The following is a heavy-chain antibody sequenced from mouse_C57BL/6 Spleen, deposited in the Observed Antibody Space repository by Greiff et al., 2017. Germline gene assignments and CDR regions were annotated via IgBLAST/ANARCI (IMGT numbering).Heavy chain of an antibody. CDR2: ISDGGSYT. CDR3: ARSYGNLPSWFAY. CDR1: GFTFSSYA. Sequence: EVQRVESGGGLVKPGGSLKLSCAASGFTFSSYAMSWVRQTPEKRLEWVATISDGGSYTYYPDNVKGRFTISRDNAKNNLYLQMSHLKSEDTAMYYCARSYGNLPSWFAYWGQGTLVTVSA. J-gene: IGHJ3*01. D-gene: IGHD2-10*02. V-gene: IGHV5-4*01.